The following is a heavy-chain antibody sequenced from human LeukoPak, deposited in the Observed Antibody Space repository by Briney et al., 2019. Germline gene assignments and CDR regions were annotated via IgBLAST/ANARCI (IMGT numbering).Heavy chain of an antibody. J-gene: IGHJ3*02. D-gene: IGHD3-3*01. CDR1: GGSISSYY. CDR2: IYYSGST. V-gene: IGHV4-39*01. CDR3: ASQTPLYDFWSGYSLPI. Sequence: SETLSLTCTVSGGSISSYYWGWIRQPPGKGLEWIGSIYYSGSTYYNPSLKSRVTISVDTSKNQFSLKLSSVTAADTAVYYCASQTPLYDFWSGYSLPIWGQGTMVTVSS.